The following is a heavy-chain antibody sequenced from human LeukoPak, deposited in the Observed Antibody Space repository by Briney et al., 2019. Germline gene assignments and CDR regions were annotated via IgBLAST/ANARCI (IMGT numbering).Heavy chain of an antibody. V-gene: IGHV3-33*01. J-gene: IGHJ4*02. CDR2: IWYDGSNK. CDR1: GFTFSSYG. D-gene: IGHD3-22*01. Sequence: GGSLRLSCAASGFTFSSYGMHWVRQAPGKGLEWVAVIWYDGSNKYYADSVKGRFTISRDNSKNTLYLQMNSPRAEDTAVYYCARGGYRDDSSGYYFDWGQGTLVTVSS. CDR3: ARGGYRDDSSGYYFD.